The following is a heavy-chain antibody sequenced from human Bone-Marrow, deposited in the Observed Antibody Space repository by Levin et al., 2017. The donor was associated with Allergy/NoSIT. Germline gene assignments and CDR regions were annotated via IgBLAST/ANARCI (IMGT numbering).Heavy chain of an antibody. D-gene: IGHD6-19*01. J-gene: IGHJ4*02. CDR1: GYSFTNYG. CDR2: INTNTGNP. V-gene: IGHV7-4-1*02. Sequence: ASVKVSCKASGYSFTNYGMNWVRQAPGQGLEWMGWINTNTGNPTYAQGFTGRFVFSLDTSISTAYLQISSLKAEDTAIYYCARDLLDLEKGSGSSGWYRVPGGYWGQGTLVTVSS. CDR3: ARDLLDLEKGSGSSGWYRVPGGY.